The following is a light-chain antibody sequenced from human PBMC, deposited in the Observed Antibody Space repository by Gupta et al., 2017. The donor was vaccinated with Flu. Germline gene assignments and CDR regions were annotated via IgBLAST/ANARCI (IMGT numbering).Light chain of an antibody. Sequence: EIVMTQSPATLSVSPGERATLSCRASQSVSSNLAWYQQKPGQTPRLLIYGASTRATGIPARFSGSGSGREFTLTISSLQSEDFAVYYCQQDNSWPLTFGGGTKVEIK. CDR1: QSVSSN. J-gene: IGKJ4*01. CDR3: QQDNSWPLT. V-gene: IGKV3-15*01. CDR2: GAS.